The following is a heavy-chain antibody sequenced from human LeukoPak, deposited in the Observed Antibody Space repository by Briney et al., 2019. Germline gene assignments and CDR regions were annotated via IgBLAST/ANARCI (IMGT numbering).Heavy chain of an antibody. D-gene: IGHD3-22*01. J-gene: IGHJ1*01. V-gene: IGHV1-3*04. CDR3: ARVPLSDSSGHYYPH. CDR2: INTGNGNT. Sequence: GASVTVSRMTSGYTFANYGMHWVRQAPRQSLEWVGWINTGNGNTKSSQKFQDRVALTRDTSAITAYMELNSLSSEGTAVYYCARVPLSDSSGHYYPHWGQGTLVTVSS. CDR1: GYTFANYG.